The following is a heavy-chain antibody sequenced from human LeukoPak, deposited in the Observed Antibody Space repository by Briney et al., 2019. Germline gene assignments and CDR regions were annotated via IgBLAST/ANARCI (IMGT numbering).Heavy chain of an antibody. Sequence: PGESLKISCQGSGYNFATYWIVWVRQMPGKGLEWMGIIYPGNSHTRYSPSFQGQVTISADTSISTAYLHWSSLQSSGTAMYYCAKFHATWYGDTWGQGTLVTVSS. CDR1: GYNFATYW. V-gene: IGHV5-51*01. D-gene: IGHD6-13*01. CDR2: IYPGNSHT. J-gene: IGHJ4*02. CDR3: AKFHATWYGDT.